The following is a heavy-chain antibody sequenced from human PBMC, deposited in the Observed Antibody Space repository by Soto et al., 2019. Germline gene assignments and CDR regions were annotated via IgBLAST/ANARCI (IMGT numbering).Heavy chain of an antibody. CDR2: IYYSGST. CDR1: GGSISSGDYY. V-gene: IGHV4-30-4*01. D-gene: IGHD6-6*01. Sequence: SETLSLTCTVSGGSISSGDYYWSWIRQPPGKGLEWIGYIYYSGSTYYNPSLKSRVTISVDTSKNQFSLKLSSVTAADTAVYYCARESLGSSSFPGYWGQGTLVTV. J-gene: IGHJ4*02. CDR3: ARESLGSSSFPGY.